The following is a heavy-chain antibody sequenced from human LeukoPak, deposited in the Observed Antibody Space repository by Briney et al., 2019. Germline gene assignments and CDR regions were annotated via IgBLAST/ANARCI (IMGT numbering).Heavy chain of an antibody. CDR1: GFTFSSYS. D-gene: IGHD2-15*01. J-gene: IGHJ4*02. V-gene: IGHV3-21*01. Sequence: TTGGSLRLSCAASGFTFSSYSMNWVRQAPGKGLEWVSSISSSSSYIYYADSVKGRFTISRDNAKNSLYPQMNSLRAEDTAVYYCARDSSEGYCSGGSCYSAVTTHFDYWGQGTLVTVSS. CDR2: ISSSSSYI. CDR3: ARDSSEGYCSGGSCYSAVTTHFDY.